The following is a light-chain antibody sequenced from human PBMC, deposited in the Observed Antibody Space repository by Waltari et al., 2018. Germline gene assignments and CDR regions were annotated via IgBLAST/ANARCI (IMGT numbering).Light chain of an antibody. V-gene: IGKV1-33*01. CDR3: QQYDNLLWT. CDR2: DAS. CDR1: QDISNY. J-gene: IGKJ1*01. Sequence: IQMTQSPSSLPASVRDRVTVTCQASQDISNYLNWYQQKPGKAPKLLIYDASNLETGVPSRFSGSGSGTDFTFTISSLQPEDIATYYCQQYDNLLWTFGQGTKVEIK.